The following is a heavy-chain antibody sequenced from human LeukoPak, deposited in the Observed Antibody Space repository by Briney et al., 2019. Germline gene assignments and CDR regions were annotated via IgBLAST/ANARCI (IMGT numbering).Heavy chain of an antibody. CDR2: ISSSGGTI. J-gene: IGHJ4*02. D-gene: IGHD7-27*01. V-gene: IGHV3-11*01. Sequence: GGSLRLSCAASGFTFSDSYMSWLRQVPGKGVEWISYISSSGGTIYYADSVKGRFTISRDNAKNSLYLQMNSLRAEDTAVYYCAKEGGDWGEGYFDYWGQGTLVTVSS. CDR1: GFTFSDSY. CDR3: AKEGGDWGEGYFDY.